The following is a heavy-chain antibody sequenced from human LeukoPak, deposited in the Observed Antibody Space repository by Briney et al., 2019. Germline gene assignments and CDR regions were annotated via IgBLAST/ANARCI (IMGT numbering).Heavy chain of an antibody. Sequence: GGSLRLSCAASGFTFSDHGMTWVRQAAGKGLEWVSTVSDTGGSIYYADYVKGRFTISRDNSENTVYLQMDSLRADDTALYFCAKNSGTYFYWGQGTRATVSS. D-gene: IGHD1-26*01. CDR3: AKNSGTYFY. CDR1: GFTFSDHG. V-gene: IGHV3-23*01. CDR2: VSDTGGSI. J-gene: IGHJ4*02.